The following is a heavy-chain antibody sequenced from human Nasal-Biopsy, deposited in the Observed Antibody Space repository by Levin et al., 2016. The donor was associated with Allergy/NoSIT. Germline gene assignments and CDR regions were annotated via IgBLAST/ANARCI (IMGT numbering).Heavy chain of an antibody. Sequence: GESLKISCVVSGFTLSGYWMHWVRQGPGKGLVWVSRSSLDGTSQFTASVRGRFTVSRDNAKNTLYLQMNSLRAEDTAVYYCVRGSSGWNGVDYWGHGSLVSVSS. CDR1: GFTLSGYW. J-gene: IGHJ4*01. V-gene: IGHV3-74*01. CDR3: VRGSSGWNGVDY. D-gene: IGHD6-19*01. CDR2: SSLDGTS.